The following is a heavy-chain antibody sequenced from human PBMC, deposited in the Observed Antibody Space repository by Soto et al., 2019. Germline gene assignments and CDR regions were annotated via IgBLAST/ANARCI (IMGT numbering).Heavy chain of an antibody. CDR1: GYSFTSYW. D-gene: IGHD2-15*01. J-gene: IGHJ6*02. CDR3: ARRVCSGGSCYSGYYYGMDV. Sequence: GESLKISCKGSGYSFTSYWISWVRQMPVKGLERMGRIDPSDSYTNYSPSFQGHVTISADKSISTAYLQWSSLKASDSAMYYCARRVCSGGSCYSGYYYGMDVSGQGTTVTGSS. CDR2: IDPSDSYT. V-gene: IGHV5-10-1*01.